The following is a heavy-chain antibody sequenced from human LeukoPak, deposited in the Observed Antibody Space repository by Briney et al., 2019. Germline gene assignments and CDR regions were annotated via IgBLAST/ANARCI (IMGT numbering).Heavy chain of an antibody. CDR3: ARDPAPDAGTTVFDY. V-gene: IGHV1-2*02. J-gene: IGHJ4*02. Sequence: GASVKVSCKASGYSFTGYYIHWVRQAPGQGLEWMGWIDPNSGGTKYVYQLQGRVTMTRDTSNSTVYMELSRLRSDDTAVYYCARDPAPDAGTTVFDYWGQGTLVTVSS. CDR2: IDPNSGGT. CDR1: GYSFTGYY. D-gene: IGHD4-17*01.